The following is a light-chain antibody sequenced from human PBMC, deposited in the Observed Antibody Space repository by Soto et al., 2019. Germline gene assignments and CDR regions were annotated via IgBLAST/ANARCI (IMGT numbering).Light chain of an antibody. J-gene: IGKJ3*01. CDR1: QSVSNY. Sequence: EIVMTQSPATLSVSPGERATLSCRASQSVSNYLAWYQQKPGQAPRLLIYGAFTRATGIPDRFSGSGSGTDFTLTINSLQSEDFASYYCQHYNNWPFTFGPGTKVDIK. CDR2: GAF. V-gene: IGKV3-15*01. CDR3: QHYNNWPFT.